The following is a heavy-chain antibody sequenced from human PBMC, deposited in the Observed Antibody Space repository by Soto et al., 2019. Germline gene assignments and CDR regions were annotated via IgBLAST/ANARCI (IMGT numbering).Heavy chain of an antibody. V-gene: IGHV1-18*01. J-gene: IGHJ5*02. CDR2: ISLYSDGT. D-gene: IGHD2-2*01. CDR1: GYTVSNYG. Sequence: ASVKVSCKTSGYTVSNYGITWVRQAPGQPLEWLGWISLYSDGTNYAQKFQGRVSMTTDTSTTTAYMELRSLRSDDTAVYYCARVVPGAEAWFGPWGQGTLVTVSS. CDR3: ARVVPGAEAWFGP.